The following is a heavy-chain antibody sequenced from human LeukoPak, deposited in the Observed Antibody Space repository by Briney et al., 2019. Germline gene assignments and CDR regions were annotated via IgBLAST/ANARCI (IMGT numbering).Heavy chain of an antibody. CDR1: GSTFSSYA. V-gene: IGHV3-23*01. CDR2: ISGSGGST. CDR3: AKDRGSGSYFEASNWFDP. D-gene: IGHD1-26*01. Sequence: GGSLRLSCAASGSTFSSYAMSWVRQAPGKGLEWVSAISGSGGSTYYADSVKGRFTISRDNSKNTLYLQMNSLRGEDTAVYYCAKDRGSGSYFEASNWFDPWGQGTLVTVSS. J-gene: IGHJ5*02.